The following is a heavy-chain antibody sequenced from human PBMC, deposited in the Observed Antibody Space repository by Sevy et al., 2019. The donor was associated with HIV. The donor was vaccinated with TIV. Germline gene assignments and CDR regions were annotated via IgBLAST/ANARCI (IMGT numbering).Heavy chain of an antibody. D-gene: IGHD3-22*01. CDR3: VGSPGGNGYYYFDY. V-gene: IGHV3-23*01. J-gene: IGHJ4*02. CDR2: ISGSAGST. CDR1: GFTFSTYT. Sequence: GGSLRLSCAASGFTFSTYTMSWVRQAPGKGLEWVSAISGSAGSTYYADLVQGRFTISRDKSKNTLYLQMNSLRAEDTAVYYCVGSPGGNGYYYFDYWGQGTLVTVSS.